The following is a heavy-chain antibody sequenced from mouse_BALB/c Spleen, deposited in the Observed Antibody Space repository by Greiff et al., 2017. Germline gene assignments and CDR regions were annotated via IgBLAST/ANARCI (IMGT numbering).Heavy chain of an antibody. V-gene: IGHV14-4*02. CDR2: IDPENGDT. Sequence: VQLKQSGAELVRSGASVKLSCTASGFNIKDYYMHWVKQRPEQGLEWIGWIDPENGDTEYAPKFQGKATMTADTSSNTAYLQLSSLTSEDTAVYYCNAIHGYAMDYWGQGTSVTVSS. CDR3: NAIHGYAMDY. J-gene: IGHJ4*01. CDR1: GFNIKDYY.